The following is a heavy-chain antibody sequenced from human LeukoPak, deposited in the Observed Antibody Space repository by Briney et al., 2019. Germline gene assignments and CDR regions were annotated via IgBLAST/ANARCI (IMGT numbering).Heavy chain of an antibody. CDR3: ARGGCSDGSCFGGWFDP. V-gene: IGHV4-59*12. Sequence: SETLSLTCTVSGGSISSYYWSWIRQPPGKGLEWIGYIYYSGSTNYNSSLRSRVTISVDTSKNQFSLKLSSVTAADTAVYYCARGGCSDGSCFGGWFDPWGQGTLVTVSS. CDR2: IYYSGST. CDR1: GGSISSYY. J-gene: IGHJ5*02. D-gene: IGHD3-16*01.